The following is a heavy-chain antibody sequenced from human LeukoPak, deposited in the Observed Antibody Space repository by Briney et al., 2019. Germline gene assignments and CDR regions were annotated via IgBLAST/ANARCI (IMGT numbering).Heavy chain of an antibody. Sequence: GESLRLSCAASGFTFSSYAMSWVRQAPGKGLEWVSAISGSGGSTYYADSVKGRFTISRDNSKNTLYLQTNSLRAEDTAVYYCAKGGVRSGFDPWGQGTLVTVSS. CDR2: ISGSGGST. D-gene: IGHD4-17*01. CDR1: GFTFSSYA. CDR3: AKGGVRSGFDP. J-gene: IGHJ5*02. V-gene: IGHV3-23*01.